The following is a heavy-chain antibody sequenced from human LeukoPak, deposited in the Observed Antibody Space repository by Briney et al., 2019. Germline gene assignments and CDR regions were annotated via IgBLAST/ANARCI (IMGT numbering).Heavy chain of an antibody. CDR1: GGTFSSYT. CDR2: IIPILGIA. Sequence: GASVKVSCKASGGTFSSYTISGVRQAPGQGLEWMGRIIPILGIANYAQKFQGRVTITADKSTSTAYMELSSLRSEDTAVYYCARDSSGDWNLDYWGQGTLVTVSS. V-gene: IGHV1-69*04. D-gene: IGHD6-25*01. J-gene: IGHJ4*02. CDR3: ARDSSGDWNLDY.